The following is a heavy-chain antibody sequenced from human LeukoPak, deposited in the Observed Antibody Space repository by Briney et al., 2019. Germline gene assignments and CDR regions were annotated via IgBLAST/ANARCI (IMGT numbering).Heavy chain of an antibody. D-gene: IGHD3-10*01. V-gene: IGHV3-9*01. CDR2: ISWNSGSI. CDR3: AKDWWRYGSGSLDAFDI. CDR1: GFTFDDYA. J-gene: IGHJ3*02. Sequence: PGGSLRLSCAASGFTFDDYAMHWVRQAPGKGLEWVSGISWNSGSIGYADSVKGRFTISRDNAKNSLYLQMNSLRAEDTALYYCAKDWWRYGSGSLDAFDIWGQGTMVTVSS.